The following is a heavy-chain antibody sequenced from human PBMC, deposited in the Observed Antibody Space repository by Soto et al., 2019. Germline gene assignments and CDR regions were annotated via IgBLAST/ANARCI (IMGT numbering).Heavy chain of an antibody. D-gene: IGHD2-21*02. J-gene: IGHJ5*02. CDR2: IFRTGAT. CDR3: AMGGDHTWHT. V-gene: IGHV4-4*02. CDR1: GDSVSGDSW. Sequence: QVRLQESGPGLVQPSGTLSLTCAVSGDSVSGDSWWSWLRQSPGKGLEWIGEIFRTGATHCNPSLNRRVAISVDKSKNQVSLKMPSVTAADTAVYYCAMGGDHTWHTWGQGTLVTVSS.